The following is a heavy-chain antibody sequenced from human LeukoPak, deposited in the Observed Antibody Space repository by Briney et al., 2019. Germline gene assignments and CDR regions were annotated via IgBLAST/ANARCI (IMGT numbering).Heavy chain of an antibody. Sequence: PGGSLRLSCAASGFTFSSHGMSWVRQAPGKGLEWVANIKQDGSEKYYVDSVKGRFTISRDNAKNSLYLQMNSLRAEDTAVYYCARDWGPGGSCPLDYWGQGTLVTVSS. CDR2: IKQDGSEK. J-gene: IGHJ4*02. D-gene: IGHD2-15*01. CDR3: ARDWGPGGSCPLDY. CDR1: GFTFSSHG. V-gene: IGHV3-7*01.